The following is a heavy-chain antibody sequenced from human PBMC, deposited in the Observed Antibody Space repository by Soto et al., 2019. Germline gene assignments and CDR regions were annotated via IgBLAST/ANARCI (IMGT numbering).Heavy chain of an antibody. V-gene: IGHV1-3*01. J-gene: IGHJ4*02. Sequence: AVKVSGKASGYTFTSYAMHWVPQAPLQGLDGMGCVNAGNGNTKYSQKFQGRGTITRDTSASTAYMELSSLRSEDTAVYYCASGWCGGDCELDYWGQGTLVTVSS. D-gene: IGHD2-21*02. CDR2: VNAGNGNT. CDR1: GYTFTSYA. CDR3: ASGWCGGDCELDY.